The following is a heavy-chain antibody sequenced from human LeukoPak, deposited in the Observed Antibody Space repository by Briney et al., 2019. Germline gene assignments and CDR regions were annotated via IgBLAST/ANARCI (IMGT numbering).Heavy chain of an antibody. CDR1: GFTFSSYG. V-gene: IGHV3-33*06. Sequence: PGGSLRLSCAVSGFTFSSYGMHWVRQAPGKGLEWVAVIWYDGSNKYYADSVKGRFTISRDNSKNTLNLQMVSLRAEDTAVYYCAKHSLKTEYSGGRIWDCWGQGTLVTVSS. J-gene: IGHJ4*02. CDR3: AKHSLKTEYSGGRIWDC. D-gene: IGHD6-19*01. CDR2: IWYDGSNK.